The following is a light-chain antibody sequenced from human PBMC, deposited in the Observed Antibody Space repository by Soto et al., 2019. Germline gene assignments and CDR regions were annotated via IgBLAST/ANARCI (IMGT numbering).Light chain of an antibody. CDR1: QSVSSSY. CDR3: QHYSSSTRRA. J-gene: IGKJ4*01. CDR2: GAS. V-gene: IGKV3-20*01. Sequence: EIVLTQSPGTLSLSPGEKATLSCRASQSVSSSYLAWYQHKSGQAPRLLIYGASSRATGIPDRFSGSGSGTDFNLPISRLEPEDFAVYYCQHYSSSTRRAFGGGNKVEIK.